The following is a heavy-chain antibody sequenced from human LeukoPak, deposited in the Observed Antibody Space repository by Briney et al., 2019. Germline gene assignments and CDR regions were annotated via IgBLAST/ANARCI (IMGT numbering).Heavy chain of an antibody. CDR1: GFTFSSYA. CDR3: ARDQAYDILTGYYIGFDY. D-gene: IGHD3-9*01. Sequence: GGSLRLSCAASGFTFSSYAMHWVRQAPGKGREWVAVISYDGSNKYYADSVKGRFTISRDNSKNTLYLQMNSLRAEDTAVYYCARDQAYDILTGYYIGFDYWGQGTLVTVSS. J-gene: IGHJ4*02. CDR2: ISYDGSNK. V-gene: IGHV3-30*04.